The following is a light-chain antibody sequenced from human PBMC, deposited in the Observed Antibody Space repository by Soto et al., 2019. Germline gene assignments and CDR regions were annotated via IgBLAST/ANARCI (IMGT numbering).Light chain of an antibody. CDR2: AAS. J-gene: IGKJ4*01. Sequence: DIQMPQSPSSLSASVGDRVTITCRASQSISSYLNWYQQKPGKAPKLLIYAASSLQSGVPSRFSGSGSGTDFTLTISSLQPEDFATYYCQQSYSTAPTFGGGTKVEIK. CDR1: QSISSY. CDR3: QQSYSTAPT. V-gene: IGKV1-39*01.